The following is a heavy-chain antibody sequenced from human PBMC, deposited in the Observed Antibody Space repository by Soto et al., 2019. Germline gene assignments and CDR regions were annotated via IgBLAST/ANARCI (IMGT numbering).Heavy chain of an antibody. CDR1: GFTVSSNY. CDR3: ASPYYYYYGMDV. CDR2: IYSGGST. Sequence: PGGSLRLSCAASGFTVSSNYMSWVRQAPGKGLEWVSVIYSGGSTYYADSVKGRFTISRDNSKNTLYLQMNSLRAEDTAVYYCASPYYYYYGMDVWGQGTTVTVSS. J-gene: IGHJ6*02. V-gene: IGHV3-66*01.